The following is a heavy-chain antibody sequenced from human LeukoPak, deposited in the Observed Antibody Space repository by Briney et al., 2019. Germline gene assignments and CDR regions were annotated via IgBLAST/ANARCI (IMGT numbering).Heavy chain of an antibody. CDR3: ARGSTITMIVPGRGYDY. CDR1: GGSFSGYY. CDR2: INHSGST. D-gene: IGHD3-22*01. V-gene: IGHV4-34*01. J-gene: IGHJ4*02. Sequence: SETLSLTCDVYGGSFSGYYWSWIRQPPGKGLEWIGEINHSGSTNYNPSLKSRVTISVDTSKNQFSLKLSSVTAADTAVYYCARGSTITMIVPGRGYDYWGQGTLVTVSS.